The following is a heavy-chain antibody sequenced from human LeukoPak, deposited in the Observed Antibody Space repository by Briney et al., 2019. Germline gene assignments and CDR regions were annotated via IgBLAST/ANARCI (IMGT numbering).Heavy chain of an antibody. CDR1: GFTFSSSD. D-gene: IGHD2-21*02. J-gene: IGHJ5*02. CDR3: TRDSCGGDCYALFDP. Sequence: GGSLRLSCTASGFTFSSSDMNWVRQAPGKGLEWVSYISGSSHIIYYADSVRGRFTISRDNAKNSLFLQMNSLRAEDTAVYYCTRDSCGGDCYALFDPWGQGTLVTVSS. CDR2: ISGSSHII. V-gene: IGHV3-48*03.